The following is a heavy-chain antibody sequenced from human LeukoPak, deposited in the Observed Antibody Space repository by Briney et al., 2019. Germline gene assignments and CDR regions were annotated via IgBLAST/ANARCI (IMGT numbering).Heavy chain of an antibody. CDR2: IKWNGGST. CDR1: GFTFDDYG. V-gene: IGHV3-20*04. Sequence: GGSLRLSCAASGFTFDDYGMNWVRQAPGKGLEWVSGIKWNGGSTDYADSVKGRFTISRDNAKNSLYLQMNSLRAEDTALYYCAKGFYYDSSGYYYRVGYFDYWGQGTLVTVSS. J-gene: IGHJ4*02. CDR3: AKGFYYDSSGYYYRVGYFDY. D-gene: IGHD3-22*01.